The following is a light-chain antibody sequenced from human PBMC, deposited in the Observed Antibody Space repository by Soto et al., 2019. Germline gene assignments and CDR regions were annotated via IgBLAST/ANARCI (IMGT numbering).Light chain of an antibody. CDR3: MQALGT. CDR1: QSLLHSNGYNY. V-gene: IGKV2-28*01. Sequence: DVVMTQSPLSLPVTPGEPASISCRSSQSLLHSNGYNYLDWYVQKPGQSPQLLIYLGSSRASGVPDRFSGSGSGTDFTLKISRVEAEDVGVYYCMQALGTFGQGTKLEIK. CDR2: LGS. J-gene: IGKJ2*01.